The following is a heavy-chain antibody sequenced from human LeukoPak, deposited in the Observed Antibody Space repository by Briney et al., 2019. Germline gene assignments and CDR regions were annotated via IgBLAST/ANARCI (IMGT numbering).Heavy chain of an antibody. CDR2: IYPGDSDT. D-gene: IGHD5-18*01. J-gene: IGHJ4*02. CDR3: ARQRIDEYSYAIDY. V-gene: IGHV5-51*01. Sequence: GESLKISCKGSGYNFANFWIGWVRQMPGKGLEWMGIIYPGDSDTRYSPSFQGQVTISVDKSISTTYLQWSSLKASDTAIYYCARQRIDEYSYAIDYWGQGTLVTVSS. CDR1: GYNFANFW.